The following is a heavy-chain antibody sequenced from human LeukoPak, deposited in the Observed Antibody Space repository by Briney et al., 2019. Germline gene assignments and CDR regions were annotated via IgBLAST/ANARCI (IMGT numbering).Heavy chain of an antibody. CDR1: GGSISSGSYY. V-gene: IGHV4-61*02. D-gene: IGHD4-17*01. CDR3: ARDGLDDYGDYC. Sequence: SQTLSLTCTVSGGSISSGSYYWSWIRQPAGKGLEWTGRIYTSGSTNYNPSLKSRVTISVDTSKNQFSLKLSSVTAADTAVYYCARDGLDDYGDYCWGQGTLVTVSS. J-gene: IGHJ4*02. CDR2: IYTSGST.